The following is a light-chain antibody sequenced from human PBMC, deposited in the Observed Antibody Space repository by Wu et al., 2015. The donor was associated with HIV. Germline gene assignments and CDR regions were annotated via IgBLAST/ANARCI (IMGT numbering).Light chain of an antibody. CDR2: GAS. CDR1: QSVSSNS. J-gene: IGKJ5*01. CDR3: QQYGGSPPVT. Sequence: EIVLTQSPGTLSLSPGERATLSCRASQSVSSNSLAWYQQKFGQAPRLLIYGASSRATGIPDRFSGSGSGTDFTLTISRLEPEDSAVYYCQQYGGSPPVTFGQGTRLDIK. V-gene: IGKV3-20*01.